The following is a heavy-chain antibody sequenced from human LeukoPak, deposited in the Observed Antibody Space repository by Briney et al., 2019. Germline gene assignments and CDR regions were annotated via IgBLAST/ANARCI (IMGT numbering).Heavy chain of an antibody. CDR3: ARRAAVAATGFDY. Sequence: ASVKVSCKASGYTFTGYYMHWVRQAPGQGLEWMGWINPNSGGTNSAQKFRGSVTMTRDTSISTAYMELSRLTSDDTAVYFCARRAAVAATGFDYWGQGTLVTVSP. J-gene: IGHJ4*02. CDR1: GYTFTGYY. D-gene: IGHD2-15*01. CDR2: INPNSGGT. V-gene: IGHV1-2*02.